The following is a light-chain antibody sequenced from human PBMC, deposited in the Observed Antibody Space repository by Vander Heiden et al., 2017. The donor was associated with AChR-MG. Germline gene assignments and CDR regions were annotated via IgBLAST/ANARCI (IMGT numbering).Light chain of an antibody. Sequence: DIQMTQSPSTLSASVGDRVTITCRASQSISNWLAWYQQKPGKAPKLLIYKASSLETGVPSRFSGSGSGIEFTLTISSLQPDDSATYYCQQYKSYPYSFGQGTKLEIK. CDR1: QSISNW. CDR3: QQYKSYPYS. V-gene: IGKV1-5*03. CDR2: KAS. J-gene: IGKJ2*03.